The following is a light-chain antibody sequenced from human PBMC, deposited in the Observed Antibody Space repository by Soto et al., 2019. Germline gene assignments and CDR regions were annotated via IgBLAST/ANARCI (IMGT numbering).Light chain of an antibody. Sequence: QSVLTQPPSASGTPGQRVTSSCSGSSSNIGSNYVYWYQQLPGTAPKLLIYRNNQRPSGVPDRFSGSKSGTSASLAISGLRSEDEADYYCAAWDDSLSSCVFGGGTQLTVL. CDR2: RNN. J-gene: IGLJ3*02. CDR3: AAWDDSLSSCV. V-gene: IGLV1-47*01. CDR1: SSNIGSNY.